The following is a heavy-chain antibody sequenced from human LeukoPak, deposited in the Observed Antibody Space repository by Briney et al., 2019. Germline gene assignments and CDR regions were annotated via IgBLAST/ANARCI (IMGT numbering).Heavy chain of an antibody. V-gene: IGHV3-30*02. Sequence: GGSLRLSCVVPGFTFSSYGVHWVRHPPGKGLEWVAFIRYDGDNKYYADSVKGRFTISRDNSKNTLYLQMNSLRVDDTAVYYCVKDISMVVGHYMDVWGKGTTVTVSS. D-gene: IGHD2-2*01. CDR2: IRYDGDNK. CDR3: VKDISMVVGHYMDV. J-gene: IGHJ6*03. CDR1: GFTFSSYG.